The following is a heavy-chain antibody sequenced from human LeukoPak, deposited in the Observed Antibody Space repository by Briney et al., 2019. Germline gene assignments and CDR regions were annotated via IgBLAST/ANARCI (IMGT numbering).Heavy chain of an antibody. V-gene: IGHV5-51*01. D-gene: IGHD5-24*01. Sequence: ESLKISWNCSGYIFTRNWIGLVRQMPGKSLECMGIIYTGDSDTRYSPSFQGPVTISADKSISTAYLQWSSLKASDTAMYYCVRGMATTYYFDYWGQGTLVTVSS. J-gene: IGHJ4*02. CDR3: VRGMATTYYFDY. CDR2: IYTGDSDT. CDR1: GYIFTRNW.